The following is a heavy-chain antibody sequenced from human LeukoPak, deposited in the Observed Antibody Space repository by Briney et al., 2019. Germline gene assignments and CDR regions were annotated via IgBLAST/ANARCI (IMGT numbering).Heavy chain of an antibody. D-gene: IGHD3-10*01. V-gene: IGHV1-69*05. CDR2: IIPIFGTV. J-gene: IGHJ5*02. CDR3: ARSGEASVLNWFDP. CDR1: GGTFSSYA. Sequence: ASVKVSCKASGGTFSSYAISWVRQAPGQGLEWMGGIIPIFGTVNYAQKFQGRVTITTDEPTSTAYMELSSLRSEDTAIYYCARSGEASVLNWFDPWGQGTLVTVSS.